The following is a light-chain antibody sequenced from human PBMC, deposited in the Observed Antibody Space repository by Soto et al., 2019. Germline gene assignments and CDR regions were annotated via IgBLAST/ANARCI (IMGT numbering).Light chain of an antibody. CDR3: QQYYSIPLT. CDR1: QSVLYSSNNNNY. J-gene: IGKJ4*01. Sequence: DIVMTQSPDSLAVSLGERATINCKSSQSVLYSSNNNNYLAWYQQKPGQPPKLLIYWASTRESGLPDRFSGSGSGTDFTLTISSLQAEDVAVYYCQQYYSIPLTVGGGTKVEIK. CDR2: WAS. V-gene: IGKV4-1*01.